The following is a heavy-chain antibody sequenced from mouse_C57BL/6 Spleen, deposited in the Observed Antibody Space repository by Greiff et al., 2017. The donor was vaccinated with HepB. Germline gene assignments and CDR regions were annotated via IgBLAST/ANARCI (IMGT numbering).Heavy chain of an antibody. Sequence: EVQLQQSGPELVKPGASVKISCKASGYTFTDYYMNWVKQSHGKSLEWIGDINPNNGGTSYNQKFKGKATLTVDKSSSTAYMELRSLTSEDSAVYYCARLLMGDDYWGQGTTLTVSS. CDR3: ARLLMGDDY. J-gene: IGHJ2*01. CDR1: GYTFTDYY. CDR2: INPNNGGT. V-gene: IGHV1-26*01. D-gene: IGHD1-1*02.